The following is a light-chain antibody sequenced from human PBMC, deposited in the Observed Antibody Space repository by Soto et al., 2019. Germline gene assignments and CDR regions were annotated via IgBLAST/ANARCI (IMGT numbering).Light chain of an antibody. Sequence: QSVLTQSPSASASLGASVKLTCTLSSGHSSYAIAWHQQQPEKGPRYLMKLSSDGSHSKGDGIPDRFSGSSSGAERYLTISSLQSEDEADYYCQTWDTGARVVFGGGTQLTFL. CDR1: SGHSSYA. CDR2: LSSDGSH. J-gene: IGLJ2*01. V-gene: IGLV4-69*01. CDR3: QTWDTGARVV.